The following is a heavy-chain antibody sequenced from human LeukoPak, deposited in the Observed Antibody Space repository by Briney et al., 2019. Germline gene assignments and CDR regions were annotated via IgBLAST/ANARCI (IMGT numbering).Heavy chain of an antibody. CDR3: AGTNGYSGYVSYDY. J-gene: IGHJ4*02. D-gene: IGHD5-12*01. Sequence: GSLRLSCAASGFTFSSYGMNWVRQAPGKGLEWVSSISSSSSYIYYADSVKGRFTISRDNAKNSLYLQMNSLRAEDTAVYYCAGTNGYSGYVSYDYWGQGTLVTVSS. V-gene: IGHV3-21*01. CDR2: ISSSSSYI. CDR1: GFTFSSYG.